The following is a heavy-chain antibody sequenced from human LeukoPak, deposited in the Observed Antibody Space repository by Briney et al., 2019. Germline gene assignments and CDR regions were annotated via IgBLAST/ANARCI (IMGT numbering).Heavy chain of an antibody. Sequence: ASLRESFRASGYTFTRYDLYGVGPTTGQTREWMGWMNPHSGSTGNPQTFERGVTLTENTSISTAYMELSRLRSEDTAVYYCATLNSNYVGYWGQGTLVTVSS. D-gene: IGHD2/OR15-2a*01. V-gene: IGHV1-8*01. J-gene: IGHJ4*02. CDR3: ATLNSNYVGY. CDR2: MNPHSGST. CDR1: GYTFTRYD.